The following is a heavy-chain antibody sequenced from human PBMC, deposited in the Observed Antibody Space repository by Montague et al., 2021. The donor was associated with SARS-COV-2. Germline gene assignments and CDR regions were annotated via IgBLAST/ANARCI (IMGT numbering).Heavy chain of an antibody. CDR3: VRHPHYDGLNGPPDF. CDR2: VFYNKGT. Sequence: SETLSLTCTVSGVSITDYYWSWIRQPPGKGLEWVGYVFYNKGTNFNPSLKSRVATSVDTSKNQFSLRLTSVTAADTAVYYCVRHPHYDGLNGPPDFWGQGTLVTVSS. D-gene: IGHD3-9*01. V-gene: IGHV4-59*08. J-gene: IGHJ4*02. CDR1: GVSITDYY.